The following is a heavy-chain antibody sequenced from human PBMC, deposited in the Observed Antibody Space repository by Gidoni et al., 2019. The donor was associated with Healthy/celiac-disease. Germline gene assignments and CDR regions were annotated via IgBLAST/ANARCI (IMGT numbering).Heavy chain of an antibody. CDR2: INPNSGGT. J-gene: IGHJ3*02. CDR3: AREICSSTSCLEGLGAFDI. D-gene: IGHD2-2*01. V-gene: IGHV1-2*02. Sequence: HVQLVQLGAEVQKPGASVKVSCKASGYTFPGYYMHWVRQAPGQGLEWMGWINPNSGGTNYAQKFQGRVTMTRDTSISTAYMELSRLRSDDTAVYYCAREICSSTSCLEGLGAFDIWGQGTMVTVPS. CDR1: GYTFPGYY.